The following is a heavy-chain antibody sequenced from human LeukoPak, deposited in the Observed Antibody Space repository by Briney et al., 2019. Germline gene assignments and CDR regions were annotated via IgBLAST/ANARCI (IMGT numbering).Heavy chain of an antibody. CDR2: INPNSGGT. D-gene: IGHD5-18*01. Sequence: ASVKVSCKASGYTFTGYYMHWLRQAPGQGLEWMGWINPNSGGTNYAQKFQGRVTMTRATSFSTAYKELSRLRSDDTAAHYCTRRIKGGYRDRGAFDIWGQGTMVTVSS. CDR1: GYTFTGYY. J-gene: IGHJ3*02. V-gene: IGHV1-2*02. CDR3: TRRIKGGYRDRGAFDI.